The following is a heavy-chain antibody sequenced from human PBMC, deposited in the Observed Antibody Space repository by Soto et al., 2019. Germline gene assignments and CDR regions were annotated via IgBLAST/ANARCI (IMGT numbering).Heavy chain of an antibody. J-gene: IGHJ6*02. CDR3: ARSVRDLYGLDV. Sequence: EVQLVESGGGLVQPGGSLRLSCEASGFTFRNYDMHWVRQGTGKGLEWVSGISAAGDPDYADSVEGRFTISSENAQNSFFLQMNCLRVGDTPVYYCARSVRDLYGLDVCCQGSTVIVS. V-gene: IGHV3-13*05. CDR1: GFTFRNYD. CDR2: ISAAGDP.